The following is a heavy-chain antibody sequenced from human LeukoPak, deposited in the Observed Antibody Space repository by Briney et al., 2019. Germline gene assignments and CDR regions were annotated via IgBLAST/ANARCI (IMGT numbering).Heavy chain of an antibody. V-gene: IGHV3-23*01. CDR3: AKDRGSGSGWYPFFDY. J-gene: IGHJ4*02. Sequence: RPGGSLRLSCAASGFTFSSYAMSWVRQAPGKGLEWVSAISDSGGSTYYADSVKGRFTISRDNSKNTLYLQMNSLRAEDTAVYYCAKDRGSGSGWYPFFDYWGQGTLVTVSS. D-gene: IGHD6-19*01. CDR2: ISDSGGST. CDR1: GFTFSSYA.